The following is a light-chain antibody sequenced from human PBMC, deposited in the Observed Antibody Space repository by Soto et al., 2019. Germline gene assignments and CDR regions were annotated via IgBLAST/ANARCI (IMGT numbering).Light chain of an antibody. CDR2: DAS. CDR3: QQYNNWPPIT. CDR1: QSVSSY. J-gene: IGKJ5*01. Sequence: EILLTQSPATLSLSPGERATLSCSSSQSVSSYLAWYQQKPGQAPRLLIYDASNRATGIPARFSGSGSGTDFTLTISSLEPEDFAVYYCQQYNNWPPITFGQGTRLQI. V-gene: IGKV3-11*01.